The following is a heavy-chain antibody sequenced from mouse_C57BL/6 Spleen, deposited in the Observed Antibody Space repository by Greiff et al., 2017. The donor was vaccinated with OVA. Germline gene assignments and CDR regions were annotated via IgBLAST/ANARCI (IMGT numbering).Heavy chain of an antibody. CDR1: GYAFSSYW. V-gene: IGHV1-80*01. CDR3: ARSYYGSSPHAMDY. J-gene: IGHJ4*01. CDR2: IYPGDGDT. D-gene: IGHD1-1*01. Sequence: VQLQESGAELVKPGASVKISCKASGYAFSSYWMNWVKQRPGKGLEWIGQIYPGDGDTNYNGKFKGKATLTADKSSSTAYMQLSSLTSEDSAVYFCARSYYGSSPHAMDYWGQGTSVTVSS.